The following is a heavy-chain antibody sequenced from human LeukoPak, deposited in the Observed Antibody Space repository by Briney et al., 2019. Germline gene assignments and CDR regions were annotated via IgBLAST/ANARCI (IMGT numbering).Heavy chain of an antibody. V-gene: IGHV4-38-2*02. CDR1: GYSISSGYY. CDR2: IYHSGST. CDR3: ARDDSSGYYVDY. D-gene: IGHD3-22*01. J-gene: IGHJ4*02. Sequence: SETLSLTCTVSGYSISSGYYWGWIRQPPGKGLEWIGSIYHSGSTYYNPSLKSRVTISVDTSKNQFSLKLSSVTAAVTAVYYCARDDSSGYYVDYWGQGTLVTVSS.